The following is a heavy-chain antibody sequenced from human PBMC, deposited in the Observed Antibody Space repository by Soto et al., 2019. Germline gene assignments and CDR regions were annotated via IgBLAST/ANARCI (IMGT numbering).Heavy chain of an antibody. CDR2: IYYSGST. Sequence: SETLCLTCTVSGGSKSSYYWSWIRQPPGKGREWIGYIYYSGSTNYNPSLKSRVTISVDTSKNQFSLKLSSVTAADTAVYYCAREDYYYDSSGDGNWFDPWGQGTLVTVSS. J-gene: IGHJ5*02. V-gene: IGHV4-59*01. D-gene: IGHD3-22*01. CDR1: GGSKSSYY. CDR3: AREDYYYDSSGDGNWFDP.